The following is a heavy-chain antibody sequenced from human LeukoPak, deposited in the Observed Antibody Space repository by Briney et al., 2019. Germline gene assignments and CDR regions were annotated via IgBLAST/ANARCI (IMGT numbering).Heavy chain of an antibody. J-gene: IGHJ2*01. D-gene: IGHD3-22*01. CDR3: ARGPDSSGYYYGYWYFDL. V-gene: IGHV4-31*03. CDR1: GGSISSGGYY. CDR2: IYYSGST. Sequence: SETLSLTCTVSGGSISSGGYYWGWIRQQPGKGLEWIGYIYYSGSTYYNPSLKSRVTISVDTSKNQFSLKLSSVTAADTAVYYCARGPDSSGYYYGYWYFDLWGRGTLVTVSS.